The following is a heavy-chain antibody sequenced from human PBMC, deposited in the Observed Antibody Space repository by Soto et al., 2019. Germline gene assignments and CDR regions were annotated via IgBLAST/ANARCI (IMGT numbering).Heavy chain of an antibody. D-gene: IGHD2-15*01. Sequence: ASVKVSCKASGYTFTSYGISWVRPAPGQGLERMGWISAYNGNTKYAQKLQGRVNMTPDTSTSTAYMELRSLRSDDTAVFCWARDPGYIVTRLGYYYYGLDCWGQGTTVSVSS. V-gene: IGHV1-18*01. CDR2: ISAYNGNT. CDR1: GYTFTSYG. J-gene: IGHJ6*02. CDR3: ARDPGYIVTRLGYYYYGLDC.